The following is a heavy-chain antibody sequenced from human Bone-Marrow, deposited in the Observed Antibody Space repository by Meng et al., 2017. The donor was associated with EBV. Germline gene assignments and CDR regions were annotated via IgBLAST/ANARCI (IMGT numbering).Heavy chain of an antibody. CDR3: ARPFPSWQSPRLDPFGA. Sequence: QLQLRESGPGQVKPSETLSLTCTVSGDSISSFYYWGWFRQPPGRGLEWIGSVHYTGSTYYSPSLKSRVTVSVDTSKNQFSLRLTSVTAADTAVYYCARPFPSWQSPRLDPFGAWGQGTLVTVSS. V-gene: IGHV4-39*01. CDR2: VHYTGST. D-gene: IGHD6-19*01. CDR1: GDSISSFYY. J-gene: IGHJ5*02.